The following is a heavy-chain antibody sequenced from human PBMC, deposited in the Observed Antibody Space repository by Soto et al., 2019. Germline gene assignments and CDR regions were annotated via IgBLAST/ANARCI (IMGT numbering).Heavy chain of an antibody. CDR1: GGTFTTIS. Sequence: QVQLVQSGVRLKKPGPSLRVSCKPPGGTFTTISFVWGRRAPGEGLEWMEGIIPIFGTANYAQKFQDRVTITADKSTNTAFMELSSLKSEDTAMYYCASSSGNNYGVGTNYYFDYWGQGTLVTVSS. J-gene: IGHJ4*02. V-gene: IGHV1-69*06. CDR2: IIPIFGTA. D-gene: IGHD1-26*01. CDR3: ASSSGNNYGVGTNYYFDY.